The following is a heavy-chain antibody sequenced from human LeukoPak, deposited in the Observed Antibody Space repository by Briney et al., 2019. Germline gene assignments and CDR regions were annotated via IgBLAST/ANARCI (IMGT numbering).Heavy chain of an antibody. J-gene: IGHJ3*02. CDR2: INPSDGST. CDR1: GYTFTSYY. CDR3: ARSRDGYNDAYDI. D-gene: IGHD5-24*01. Sequence: PVASVKVSCKASGYTFTSYYMHWVRQAPGQGLEWMGIINPSDGSTTSSQKFQGRVTMTRDTSTSTVYMELSGLRSEDTALYYCARSRDGYNDAYDIWGQGTMVTVSS. V-gene: IGHV1-46*01.